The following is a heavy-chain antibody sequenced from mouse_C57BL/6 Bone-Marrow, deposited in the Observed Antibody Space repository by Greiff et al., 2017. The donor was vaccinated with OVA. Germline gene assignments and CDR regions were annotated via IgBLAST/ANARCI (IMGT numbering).Heavy chain of an antibody. D-gene: IGHD1-1*02. CDR3: ALAVVYSWFAY. V-gene: IGHV1-47*01. CDR1: GYTFTTYP. J-gene: IGHJ3*01. Sequence: VKLMESGAELVKPGASVKMSCKASGYTFTTYPIEWMKQNHGKSLEWIGNFHPYNDDTKYNEQFKGKATLTVYKSSSTVFLSLLRFSSDASSFSSCALAVVYSWFAYWGHVTLVTVSA. CDR2: FHPYNDDT.